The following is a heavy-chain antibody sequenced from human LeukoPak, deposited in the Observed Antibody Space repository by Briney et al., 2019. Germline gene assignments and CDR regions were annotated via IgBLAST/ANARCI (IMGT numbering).Heavy chain of an antibody. CDR1: GITFNSYA. V-gene: IGHV3-23*01. CDR2: ISTSGAST. J-gene: IGHJ4*02. CDR3: AGGTGFIIKD. D-gene: IGHD3-9*01. Sequence: GGSLRLSCAASGITFNSYAMSWVRQAPGKGLEWVSVISTSGASTYYADSVKGRFTISRDNAKNSLYLQMNNLRVEDTAMYYCAGGTGFIIKDWGQGTLVTVSS.